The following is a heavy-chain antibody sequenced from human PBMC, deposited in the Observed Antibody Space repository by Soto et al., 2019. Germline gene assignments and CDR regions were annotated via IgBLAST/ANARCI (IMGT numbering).Heavy chain of an antibody. J-gene: IGHJ3*02. Sequence: EVQLLESGGGLVQPGGSLRLSCAASGFTFSSYAMSWVRQAPGKGLEWVSAISGSGGSTYYADSVKGRFTISRDNSKNTLYLQMNSLRAEDTAVYYCATTITHIVVVVAAADAFDIWGQGTMVTVSS. D-gene: IGHD2-15*01. CDR2: ISGSGGST. CDR1: GFTFSSYA. V-gene: IGHV3-23*01. CDR3: ATTITHIVVVVAAADAFDI.